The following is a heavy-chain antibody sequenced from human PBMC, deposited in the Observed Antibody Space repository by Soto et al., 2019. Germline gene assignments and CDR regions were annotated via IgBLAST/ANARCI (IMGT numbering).Heavy chain of an antibody. CDR2: ISFDGSKT. J-gene: IGHJ4*02. CDR1: GSTFSNYD. CDR3: VREGYSGSYAAF. Sequence: QVQLVQSGGGVVQPGRSLSLSCEASGSTFSNYDMDWVRQAPGKGLEWVAIISFDGSKTDYADSLKGRFTVSRDNSKNTLFLQMNSLRPDDTATYYCVREGYSGSYAAFWGQGSLVTVSS. V-gene: IGHV3-30*03. D-gene: IGHD1-26*01.